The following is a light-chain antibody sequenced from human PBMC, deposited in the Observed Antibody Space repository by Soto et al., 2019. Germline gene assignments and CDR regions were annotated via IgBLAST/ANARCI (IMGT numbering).Light chain of an antibody. V-gene: IGKV3-20*01. CDR2: GAS. CDR3: QQYGSSPLT. J-gene: IGKJ1*01. Sequence: EIVLTQSPGTLSLSPGERATLSCRASQSVSSSYLAWYQQKPGQAPRLLIYGASSRATDIPDRFSGSGSGTDFTLTISRLEPEDFAVYYCQQYGSSPLTFGQGTKVEI. CDR1: QSVSSSY.